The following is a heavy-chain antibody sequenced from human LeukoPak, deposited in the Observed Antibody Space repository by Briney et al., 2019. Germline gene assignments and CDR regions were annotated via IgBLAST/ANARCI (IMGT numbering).Heavy chain of an antibody. J-gene: IGHJ4*02. V-gene: IGHV1-2*02. D-gene: IGHD3-22*01. CDR3: ARDPTYYYDSSGYCDY. CDR2: INPNSGDT. CDR1: GYTFTGYY. Sequence: ASVTVSCKASGYTFTGYYMHWVRQAPGQGLEGMGWINPNSGDTNYAQKFQGRVTMTRDTSTSTVYMELSSLRSEDTAVYYCARDPTYYYDSSGYCDYWGQGTLVTVSS.